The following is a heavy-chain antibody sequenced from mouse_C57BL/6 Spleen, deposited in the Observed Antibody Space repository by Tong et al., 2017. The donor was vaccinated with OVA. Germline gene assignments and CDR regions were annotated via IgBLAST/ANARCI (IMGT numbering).Heavy chain of an antibody. V-gene: IGHV6-6*02. D-gene: IGHD4-1*01. CDR3: TRAGRD. CDR1: GFTFSSYW. J-gene: IGHJ2*01. Sequence: EVQLQESGGGLVQPGGSMKLSCVASGFTFSSYWMSWVRQSPEKGLEWVAEIRLKSDNYATHYAESVKGKFTISRDDSKSRLYLQMNGVRAEDTGIYYCTRAGRDWGQGTTLTVSS. CDR2: IRLKSDNYAT.